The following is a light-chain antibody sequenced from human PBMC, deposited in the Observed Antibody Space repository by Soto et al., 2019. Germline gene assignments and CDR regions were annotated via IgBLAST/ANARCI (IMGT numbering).Light chain of an antibody. CDR2: GAS. J-gene: IGKJ2*01. Sequence: EIVMTQSPATLSVSPGERATLSCRASQSVSSNLAWYQQKPGQAPRLLIYGASTRATGIPARFSGSVSGTEFTLTISSLQSEDFAVYYCQQYNNWPGTFVQGTMMEIK. CDR1: QSVSSN. V-gene: IGKV3-15*01. CDR3: QQYNNWPGT.